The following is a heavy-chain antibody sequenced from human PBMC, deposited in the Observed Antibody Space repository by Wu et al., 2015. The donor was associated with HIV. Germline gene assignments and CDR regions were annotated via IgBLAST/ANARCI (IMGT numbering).Heavy chain of an antibody. D-gene: IGHD2-21*01. J-gene: IGHJ4*02. V-gene: IGHV1-24*01. Sequence: QVHLEQSGAEVRKPGASAKVSCKISGNTLTELIMHWVRQPHGKGLEWMGSFDPENGGPIYAQKFQGRVTMTRDTSTSTAYMDLSSLRSQDTAIYYCARAEYCGRNCYSVSDYWGQGTLVTVS. CDR3: ARAEYCGRNCYSVSDY. CDR2: FDPENGGP. CDR1: GNTLTELI.